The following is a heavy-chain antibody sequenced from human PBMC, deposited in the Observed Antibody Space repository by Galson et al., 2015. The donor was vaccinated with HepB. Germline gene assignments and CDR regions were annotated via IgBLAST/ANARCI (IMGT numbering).Heavy chain of an antibody. Sequence: SLRLSCAASGFRFSDSYMSWIRQAPGKGLEWLSFISSSGSFTNFADSVKGRFTISRDNAKNSLYLQMNSLRPEDTAVYSCARGLQGIAFRDWGQGILVTVSS. V-gene: IGHV3-11*06. CDR3: ARGLQGIAFRD. D-gene: IGHD2-21*01. CDR2: ISSSGSFT. CDR1: GFRFSDSY. J-gene: IGHJ4*02.